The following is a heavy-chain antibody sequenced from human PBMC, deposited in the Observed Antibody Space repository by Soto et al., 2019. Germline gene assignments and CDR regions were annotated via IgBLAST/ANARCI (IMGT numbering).Heavy chain of an antibody. D-gene: IGHD1-26*01. CDR1: GGTFDNFI. J-gene: IGHJ6*02. CDR3: ARNGTYSSSLSQYSGMDV. V-gene: IGHV1-69*01. CDR2: IVPMLGTP. Sequence: QVQLVQSGAEVKEPGSSVRVSCKASGGTFDNFIMNWVRQTPGQGLEWMGGIVPMLGTPTYAEKFKGRVTISATGSTSTTYMAVASLRSEDTAIYYCARNGTYSSSLSQYSGMDVWGQGTTVTVSS.